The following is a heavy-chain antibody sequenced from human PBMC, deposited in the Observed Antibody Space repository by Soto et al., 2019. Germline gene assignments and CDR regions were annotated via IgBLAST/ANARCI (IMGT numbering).Heavy chain of an antibody. CDR2: VYPGDSDT. CDR3: ARTESGYSYGFADV. CDR1: GYSFSIYW. D-gene: IGHD5-18*01. V-gene: IGHV5-51*01. Sequence: GESLKISCQGSGYSFSIYWIAWVRHMPGKGLEWMGIVYPGDSDTRYSPSFQGQVTILADKSISTAYLQWSSLKASDTAMYYCARTESGYSYGFADVWGQGTTVTV. J-gene: IGHJ6*02.